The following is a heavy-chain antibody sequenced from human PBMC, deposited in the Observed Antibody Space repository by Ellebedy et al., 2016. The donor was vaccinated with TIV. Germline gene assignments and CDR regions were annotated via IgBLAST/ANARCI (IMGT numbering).Heavy chain of an antibody. CDR2: IYYSGST. V-gene: IGHV4-59*01. D-gene: IGHD6-13*01. J-gene: IGHJ4*02. CDR1: GGSISSYY. CDR3: ASSIAAAGLVRNFDY. Sequence: SETLSLTCTVSGGSISSYYWSWIRQPPGKGLEWIGYIYYSGSTNYNPSLKSRVTISVDTSKNQFSLNLSSVTAADTAVYFCASSIAAAGLVRNFDYWGQGTLVTVSS.